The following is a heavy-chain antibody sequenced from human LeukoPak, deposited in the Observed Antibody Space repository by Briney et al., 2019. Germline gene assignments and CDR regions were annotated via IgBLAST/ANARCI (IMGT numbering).Heavy chain of an antibody. CDR2: IKQDGNGK. Sequence: GGSLRLSCAASGFRFNTFWMSWVRQAPGKGLEWVANIKQDGNGKYYADSVKGRFTISRDNGKNSLDLQMNSLRADDTAFYYCARWGFRHFNYWGQGTLVTVSS. J-gene: IGHJ4*02. CDR3: ARWGFRHFNY. CDR1: GFRFNTFW. D-gene: IGHD3-16*01. V-gene: IGHV3-7*01.